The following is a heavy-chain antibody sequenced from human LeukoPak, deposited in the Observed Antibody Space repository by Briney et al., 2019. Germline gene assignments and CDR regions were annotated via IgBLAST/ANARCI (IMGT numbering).Heavy chain of an antibody. V-gene: IGHV1-24*01. CDR3: VTDGLDY. J-gene: IGHJ4*02. CDR2: FDPEDGET. Sequence: ASVKVSCKVSGYTLTKLSLYWVRQAPGKGLEWMGGFDPEDGETIYAQKFQGRVTMTEDTSTDTAYMELSSLRSEDTAVYYCVTDGLDYWGQGTLVTVSS. CDR1: GYTLTKLS.